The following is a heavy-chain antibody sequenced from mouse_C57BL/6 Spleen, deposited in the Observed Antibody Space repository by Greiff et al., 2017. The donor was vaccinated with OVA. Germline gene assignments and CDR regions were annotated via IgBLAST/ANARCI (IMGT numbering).Heavy chain of an antibody. CDR1: GYAFSSSW. J-gene: IGHJ4*01. Sequence: QVQLQQSGPELVKPGASVKISCKASGYAFSSSWMNWVKQRPGKGLEWIGRIYPGDGDTNYNGKFKGKATLTADKSSSTAYMQLSSLTSEDSAVYFCARWGYHYYAMDYWGQGTSVTVSS. CDR2: IYPGDGDT. CDR3: ARWGYHYYAMDY. D-gene: IGHD2-14*01. V-gene: IGHV1-82*01.